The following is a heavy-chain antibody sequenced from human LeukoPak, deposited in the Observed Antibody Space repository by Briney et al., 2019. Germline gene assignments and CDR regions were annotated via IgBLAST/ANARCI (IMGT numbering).Heavy chain of an antibody. Sequence: GGSLRLSCAASGFTFSSYAMHWVRQAPGKGLEYVSAISSNGGSTYYANSVKGRFTISRDNSKNTLYLQMGSLRAEDMAVYYCARVGITIFGVADYWGQGTLVTVSS. V-gene: IGHV3-64*01. J-gene: IGHJ4*02. CDR3: ARVGITIFGVADY. D-gene: IGHD3-3*01. CDR1: GFTFSSYA. CDR2: ISSNGGST.